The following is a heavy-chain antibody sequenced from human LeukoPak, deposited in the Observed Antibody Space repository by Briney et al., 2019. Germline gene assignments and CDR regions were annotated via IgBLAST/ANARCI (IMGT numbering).Heavy chain of an antibody. CDR1: GYTFTNYH. V-gene: IGHV1-18*04. CDR3: AREFGGYALDY. D-gene: IGHD5-12*01. CDR2: ISAYNGNT. J-gene: IGHJ4*02. Sequence: ASVRVSCKASGYTFTNYHMHWVRQAPGQGLEWMGWISAYNGNTNYAQKLQGRVTMTTDTSTSTAYMELRSLRSDDTAVYYCAREFGGYALDYWGQGTLVTVSS.